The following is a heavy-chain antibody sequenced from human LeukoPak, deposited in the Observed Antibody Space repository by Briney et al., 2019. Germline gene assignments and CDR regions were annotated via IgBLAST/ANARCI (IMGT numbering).Heavy chain of an antibody. D-gene: IGHD6-6*01. CDR3: ARPRAARPKSGFDP. V-gene: IGHV4-34*01. Sequence: KPSETLSLTCAVYGGSFSGYYWSWIRQPPGKGLEWIGEINHSGSTNYNPSLKSRVTISVDTSKNQFSLKLSSVTAADTAVYYCARPRAARPKSGFDPWGQGTLVTVSS. CDR2: INHSGST. CDR1: GGSFSGYY. J-gene: IGHJ5*02.